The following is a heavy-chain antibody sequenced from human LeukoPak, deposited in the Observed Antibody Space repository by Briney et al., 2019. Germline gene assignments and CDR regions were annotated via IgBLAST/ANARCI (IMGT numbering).Heavy chain of an antibody. D-gene: IGHD3-22*01. CDR1: GFSFSNYA. CDR2: ISGNGGSI. Sequence: GGSLRLSCAASGFSFSNYAMSWVRDAPGKGLERVSAISGNGGSIYYADSVRSRFTISRDNSKSELYLQMNSLRAEETALYYCGKRGAYDSSGFSPLFDRWGEGTLDSLSS. V-gene: IGHV3-23*01. J-gene: IGHJ4*02. CDR3: GKRGAYDSSGFSPLFDR.